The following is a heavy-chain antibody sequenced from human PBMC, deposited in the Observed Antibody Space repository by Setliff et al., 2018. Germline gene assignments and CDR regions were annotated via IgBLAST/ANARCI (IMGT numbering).Heavy chain of an antibody. CDR1: GFTFSDYE. CDR2: ISPDGYHT. V-gene: IGHV3-21*01. CDR3: VRDGEKMAYDGFAV. J-gene: IGHJ3*01. Sequence: GGSLRLSCAASGFTFSDYEMTWFRQAPGKGLEWVSSISPDGYHTYYGDSVKGRFTSSKDNAKNSLYLQMNSLSPDDTAIYYCVRDGEKMAYDGFAVWGQGTKVTVSS.